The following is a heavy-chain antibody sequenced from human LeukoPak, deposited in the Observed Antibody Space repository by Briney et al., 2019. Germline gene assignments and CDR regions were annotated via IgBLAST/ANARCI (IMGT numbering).Heavy chain of an antibody. D-gene: IGHD4-11*01. CDR3: AKDKEATVTTFFDY. CDR2: ISWNSGSI. Sequence: GRSLRLSCGASGFTFDDYAMHWVRQAPGKGLEWVSGISWNSGSINYADSVKGRFTISGDNAKNSLYLQMNSLRAEDMALYYCAKDKEATVTTFFDYWGQGTLVTVSS. V-gene: IGHV3-9*03. CDR1: GFTFDDYA. J-gene: IGHJ4*02.